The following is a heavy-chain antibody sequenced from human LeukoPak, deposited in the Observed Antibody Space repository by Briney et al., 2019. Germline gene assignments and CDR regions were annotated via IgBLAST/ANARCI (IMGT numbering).Heavy chain of an antibody. CDR3: ARVFDSGSQAYFYYMDV. J-gene: IGHJ6*03. Sequence: TSETLSLTCTVSGGSISSYYWNWIRQPPGKVLEWIGYIYYSGSTNYNPSLKSRVTMSVDTSKNQFSLKVSSVTAADTAVYYCARVFDSGSQAYFYYMDVWGKGTTVTISS. CDR2: IYYSGST. V-gene: IGHV4-59*01. D-gene: IGHD3-10*01. CDR1: GGSISSYY.